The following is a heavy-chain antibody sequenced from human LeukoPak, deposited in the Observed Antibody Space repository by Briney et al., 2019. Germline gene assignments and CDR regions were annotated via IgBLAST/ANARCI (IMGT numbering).Heavy chain of an antibody. CDR2: IGISSGNT. Sequence: GGSLRPSCAASGITFSAYSMNWVRQAPGKGLEWISYIGISSGNTKYADSVKGRFTISGDKAKNSLYLQTNSLRVEDTAVYYCARDYKYAFDNWGQGTLVTVSS. V-gene: IGHV3-48*01. J-gene: IGHJ4*02. CDR1: GITFSAYS. CDR3: ARDYKYAFDN. D-gene: IGHD5-24*01.